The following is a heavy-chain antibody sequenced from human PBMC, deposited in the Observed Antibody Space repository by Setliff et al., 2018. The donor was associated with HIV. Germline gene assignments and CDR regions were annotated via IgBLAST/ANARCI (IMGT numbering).Heavy chain of an antibody. Sequence: GESLKISCKGSGYRFTKYWIAWVRQMPGKGLEWVGIIYPDDSVIRYSPSFQGQVTISADKSISTAYLQWSGLEASDSAIYYCARRLGSGSYYKGDSYYYMDVWGKGTTVTVSS. CDR1: GYRFTKYW. CDR3: ARRLGSGSYYKGDSYYYMDV. J-gene: IGHJ6*03. CDR2: IYPDDSVI. D-gene: IGHD3-10*01. V-gene: IGHV5-51*01.